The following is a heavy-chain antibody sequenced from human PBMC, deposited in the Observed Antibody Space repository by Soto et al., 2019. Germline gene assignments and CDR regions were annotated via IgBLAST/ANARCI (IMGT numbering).Heavy chain of an antibody. CDR1: GFTFSSYA. Sequence: EVKLVESGGGLVQPGGSLRLSCAASGFTFSSYAMHWVRQAPGKALEYVSAISTNGGSTYYANSVKGRFTISRDNSKNTLYLQMGSLRAEDMAVYYCARGTRDGYNYGSFDYWGQGTLVTVSS. J-gene: IGHJ4*02. D-gene: IGHD5-12*01. V-gene: IGHV3-64*01. CDR2: ISTNGGST. CDR3: ARGTRDGYNYGSFDY.